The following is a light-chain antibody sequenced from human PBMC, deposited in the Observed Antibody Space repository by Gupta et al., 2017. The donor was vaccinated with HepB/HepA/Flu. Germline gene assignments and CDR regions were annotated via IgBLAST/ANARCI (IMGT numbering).Light chain of an antibody. Sequence: EIVLTQSPGTLSLSPGERATLSCRATQSISSSSLGWYQQKPGQAPRLLIHGASSRATGTPDRFSGSGSGTDFTLTISILEPEEFAVYYCQQYGSSPTFGPGTKVEIK. J-gene: IGKJ1*01. CDR2: GAS. V-gene: IGKV3-20*01. CDR1: QSISSSS. CDR3: QQYGSSPT.